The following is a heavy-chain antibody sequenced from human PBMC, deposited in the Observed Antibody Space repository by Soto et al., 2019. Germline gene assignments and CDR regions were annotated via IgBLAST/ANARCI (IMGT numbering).Heavy chain of an antibody. CDR2: IYYTGST. D-gene: IGHD3-22*01. Sequence: QVQLQESGPGLVKPSQTLSLTCTVSGGPISPYFWSWIRQPAGKGLEWIGRIYYTGSTNYNPPLKSRVSMSLDTARNQISLKVKSVPAADTAVYYCAREGGYFDSSGSGVYHYYGVDVWGRGTTVTVSS. CDR1: GGPISPYF. CDR3: AREGGYFDSSGSGVYHYYGVDV. J-gene: IGHJ6*02. V-gene: IGHV4-4*07.